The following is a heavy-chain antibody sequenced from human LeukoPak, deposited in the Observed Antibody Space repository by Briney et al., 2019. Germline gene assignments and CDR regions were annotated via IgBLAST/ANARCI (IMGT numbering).Heavy chain of an antibody. D-gene: IGHD2-15*01. CDR1: RFTFSSYW. V-gene: IGHV3-7*01. CDR3: AREVLRGSFNYYYYYYGMDV. CDR2: IKQDGSEK. J-gene: IGHJ6*02. Sequence: PGGSLRLSCAASRFTFSSYWMSWVRQAPGKGLEWVANIKQDGSEKYYVDSVKGRFTISRDNAKNSLYLQMNSLRAEDTAVYYCAREVLRGSFNYYYYYYGMDVWGQGTTVTVSS.